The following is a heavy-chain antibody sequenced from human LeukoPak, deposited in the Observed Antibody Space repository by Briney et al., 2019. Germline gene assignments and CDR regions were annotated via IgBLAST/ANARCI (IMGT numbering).Heavy chain of an antibody. CDR3: VRLRRNYDGSGYYYYYDY. J-gene: IGHJ4*02. CDR2: ISVRSNYI. D-gene: IGHD3-22*01. V-gene: IGHV3-21*01. Sequence: GGSLRLSCVASGYTFSSFSINWVRQAPGKGLEWVSSISVRSNYIYYADSVRGRFSISRDDARNSLYLQMDSLRGDDTAVYYCVRLRRNYDGSGYYYYYDYWGQGTLVTVSS. CDR1: GYTFSSFS.